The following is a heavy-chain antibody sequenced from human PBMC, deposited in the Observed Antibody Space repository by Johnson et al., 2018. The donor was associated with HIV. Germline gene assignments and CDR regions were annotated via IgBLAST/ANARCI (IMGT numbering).Heavy chain of an antibody. Sequence: QVQLVESGGGVVQPGRSLRLSCAASGFTFSSYGMHWVRQAPGKGLEWVAVIWYDGSNKYYADSVKGRFTISRDNSKNTLYLQMNSLGVEDTALYYCARALVGARGDDAFDIWGQGTMVTVSS. J-gene: IGHJ3*02. CDR2: IWYDGSNK. CDR3: ARALVGARGDDAFDI. D-gene: IGHD1-26*01. CDR1: GFTFSSYG. V-gene: IGHV3-33*01.